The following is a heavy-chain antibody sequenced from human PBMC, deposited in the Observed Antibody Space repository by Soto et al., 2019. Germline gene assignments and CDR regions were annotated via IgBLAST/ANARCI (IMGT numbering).Heavy chain of an antibody. Sequence: PGGSLRLSCAASGFTFSSYGMHWVRQAPGKGLEWVAVIWYDGSNKYYADSVKGRFTISRDNSKNTLYLQMNSLRAEDTAVYYCARDIKGSSYCYYYGMDVWGQGTTVTVSS. V-gene: IGHV3-33*01. D-gene: IGHD3-10*01. CDR2: IWYDGSNK. CDR3: ARDIKGSSYCYYYGMDV. CDR1: GFTFSSYG. J-gene: IGHJ6*02.